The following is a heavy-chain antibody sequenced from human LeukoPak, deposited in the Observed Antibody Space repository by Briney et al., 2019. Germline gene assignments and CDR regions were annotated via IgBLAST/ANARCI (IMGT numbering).Heavy chain of an antibody. V-gene: IGHV3-53*01. D-gene: IGHD3-22*01. CDR3: ARAGYYDSSGFYAPDAFDI. CDR1: GNYW. CDR2: VYSGGST. Sequence: PGGSLRLSCAASGNYWMHWVRQAPGKGLEWVSFVYSGGSTYYEDSVKGRFTISRDSSKNTLFLQMNSLRVGDTAVYYSARAGYYDSSGFYAPDAFDIWGQGTVVTVSS. J-gene: IGHJ3*02.